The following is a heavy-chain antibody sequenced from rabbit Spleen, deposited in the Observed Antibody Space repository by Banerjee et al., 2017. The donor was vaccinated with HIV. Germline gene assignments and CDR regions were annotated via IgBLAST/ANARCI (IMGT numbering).Heavy chain of an antibody. D-gene: IGHD1-1*01. CDR3: ARDTSSSFSSYGMDL. CDR1: GVSFSISSY. CDR2: IDSGSSGFT. J-gene: IGHJ6*01. Sequence: QSLEESGGDLVKPGASLTLTYTASGVSFSISSYMCWVRQAPGKGLEWIACIDSGSSGFTYFATWAKGRFTISKTSSTTVTLQMTRLTAADTATYFCARDTSSSFSSYGMDLWGPGTLVTVS. V-gene: IGHV1S40*01.